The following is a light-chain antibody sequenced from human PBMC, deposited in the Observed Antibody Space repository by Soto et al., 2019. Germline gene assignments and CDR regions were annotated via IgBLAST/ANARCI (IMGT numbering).Light chain of an antibody. CDR1: QSVNSN. CDR2: GAS. J-gene: IGKJ1*01. CDR3: QQYDNWQAT. Sequence: EIVMAQSPATLSMSPGERATLSCRASQSVNSNLAWYQQKPGQAPRLLIFGASNRATGIPARFSGSRSGTEFTLTISSLQSEDFAVYYCQQYDNWQATFGQGTKVEIK. V-gene: IGKV3-15*01.